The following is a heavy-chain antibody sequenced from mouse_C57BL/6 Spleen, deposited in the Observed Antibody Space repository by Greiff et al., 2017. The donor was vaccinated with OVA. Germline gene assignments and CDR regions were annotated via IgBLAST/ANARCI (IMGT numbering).Heavy chain of an antibody. CDR3: ARSGYGNYVGYFDV. CDR2: IDPSDSYT. Sequence: QVQLKQPGAELVKPGASVKLSCKASGYTFTSYWMQWVKQRPGQGLEWIGEIDPSDSYTNYNQKFKGKATLTVDTSSSTAYMQLSSLTSEDSAVYYCARSGYGNYVGYFDVWGTGTTVTVSS. V-gene: IGHV1-50*01. CDR1: GYTFTSYW. D-gene: IGHD2-10*02. J-gene: IGHJ1*03.